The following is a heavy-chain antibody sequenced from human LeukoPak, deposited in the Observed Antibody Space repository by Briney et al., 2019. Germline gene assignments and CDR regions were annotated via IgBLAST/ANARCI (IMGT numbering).Heavy chain of an antibody. J-gene: IGHJ4*02. D-gene: IGHD3-22*01. V-gene: IGHV3-30-3*01. Sequence: AGGSLRLSCAASGFTFSSYAMHWVRQAPGKGLEWVQVISYDGSNKYYADSVKGRFTISRDNSKNTLYLQMNSLRAEDTAVYYCARDPEYYYDSSGYYWDYWGQGTLVTVSS. CDR3: ARDPEYYYDSSGYYWDY. CDR1: GFTFSSYA. CDR2: ISYDGSNK.